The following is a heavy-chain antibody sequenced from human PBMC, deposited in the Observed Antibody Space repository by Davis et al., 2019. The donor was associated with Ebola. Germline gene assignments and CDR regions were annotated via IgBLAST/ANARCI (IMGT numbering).Heavy chain of an antibody. CDR2: LGASGDDA. V-gene: IGHV3-23*01. D-gene: IGHD2-2*01. CDR3: AKDTSNIWFDM. J-gene: IGHJ6*02. CDR1: GFTFNKFA. Sequence: PGGSLRLSCAASGFTFNKFAMSWVRQAPGKGLEWVSSLGASGDDATFADSVKGRFTISRDNSKNTLYLQMNGLRVEDTAIYYCAKDTSNIWFDMWGQGTTVTVSS.